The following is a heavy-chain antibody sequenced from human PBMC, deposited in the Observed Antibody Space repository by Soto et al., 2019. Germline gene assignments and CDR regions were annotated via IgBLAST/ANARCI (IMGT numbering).Heavy chain of an antibody. Sequence: GGSLRLSCAASGFTFSDHYMDWVRQAPGQGPEWVGRIRNKVVSYTTGYAASVKGRFTISRDDSKNSLYLQMNSLKTEDTAVYYCASGTFSFPWGQGTRVTVSS. CDR1: GFTFSDHY. CDR3: ASGTFSFP. J-gene: IGHJ5*02. D-gene: IGHD1-1*01. CDR2: IRNKVVSYTT. V-gene: IGHV3-72*01.